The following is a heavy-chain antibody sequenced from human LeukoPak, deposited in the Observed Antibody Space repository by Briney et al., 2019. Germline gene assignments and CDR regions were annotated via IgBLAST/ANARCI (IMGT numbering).Heavy chain of an antibody. CDR2: IIPIFGTA. CDR3: ARDCTNGVCYLGY. Sequence: SVKVSCKASGGTFSSYAISWVRQAPGQGLEWMGGIIPIFGTANYAQKFQGRVTITADESTSTAYMELNSLRSEDTAVYYCARDCTNGVCYLGYWGQGTLVTVSS. J-gene: IGHJ4*02. D-gene: IGHD2-8*01. V-gene: IGHV1-69*13. CDR1: GGTFSSYA.